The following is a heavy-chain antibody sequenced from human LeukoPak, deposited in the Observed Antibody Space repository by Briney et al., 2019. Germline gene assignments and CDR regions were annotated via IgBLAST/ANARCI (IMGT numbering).Heavy chain of an antibody. CDR1: GYTFTGYY. J-gene: IGHJ6*02. V-gene: IGHV1-2*06. D-gene: IGHD6-13*01. CDR3: ASWEGYSSSWYTYYYYGMDV. CDR2: INPNSGGT. Sequence: ASVKVSCKASGYTFTGYYMHWVRQAPGQGLEWMGRINPNSGGTNYAQKFQGRVTMTRDTSISTAYMELSRLRSDDTAVYYCASWEGYSSSWYTYYYYGMDVWGQGTTVTVSS.